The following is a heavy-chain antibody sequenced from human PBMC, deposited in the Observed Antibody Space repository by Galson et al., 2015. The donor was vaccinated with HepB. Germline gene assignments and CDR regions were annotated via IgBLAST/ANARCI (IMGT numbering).Heavy chain of an antibody. Sequence: SVKVSCKASGGTFSSYAISWVRQAPGQGLEWMGGIIPIFGTANYAQKFQGRVTITADESTSTAYMELSSLRSEDTAVYYCAREKIVVVPAAMGKNWFDPWGQGTLVTVSS. J-gene: IGHJ5*02. V-gene: IGHV1-69*13. CDR1: GGTFSSYA. CDR3: AREKIVVVPAAMGKNWFDP. D-gene: IGHD2-2*01. CDR2: IIPIFGTA.